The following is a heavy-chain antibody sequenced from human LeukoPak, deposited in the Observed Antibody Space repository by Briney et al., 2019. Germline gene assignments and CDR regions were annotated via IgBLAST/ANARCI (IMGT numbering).Heavy chain of an antibody. CDR3: ARDFRGATVEDHY. V-gene: IGHV4-38-2*02. J-gene: IGHJ4*02. CDR1: GYSISSGYY. Sequence: SETLSLTCTVSGYSISSGYYWGWIRQPPGKGLEWIGSIYHSGNTYYNPSLKGRVTISVDTSKNQFSLKLTSVTAADTAVYYCARDFRGATVEDHYWGQGTLVTVSS. D-gene: IGHD1-26*01. CDR2: IYHSGNT.